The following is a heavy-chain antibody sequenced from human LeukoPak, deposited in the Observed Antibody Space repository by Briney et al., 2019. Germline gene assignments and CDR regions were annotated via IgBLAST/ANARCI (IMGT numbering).Heavy chain of an antibody. CDR2: ISYDGSNK. Sequence: AGGSLRLSCVGSGFTFSSYGMHWVRQAPGKGLEWVAVISYDGSNKYYADSVKGRFTISRDNSKNTLYLQMNCLRAEDTAVYYCAKGKGDYDILTGDFYYYGMDVWGKGTTVTVSS. D-gene: IGHD3-9*01. CDR3: AKGKGDYDILTGDFYYYGMDV. J-gene: IGHJ6*04. V-gene: IGHV3-30*18. CDR1: GFTFSSYG.